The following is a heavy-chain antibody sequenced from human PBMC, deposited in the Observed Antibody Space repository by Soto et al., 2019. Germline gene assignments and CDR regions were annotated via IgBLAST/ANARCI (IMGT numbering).Heavy chain of an antibody. J-gene: IGHJ6*02. CDR1: GDSVSSNSAG. D-gene: IGHD5-12*01. V-gene: IGHV6-1*01. Sequence: SQTLSLTCVMSGDSVSSNSAGWNWIRQSPSRGLEWLGRTYYRAKWYNEYAVSVKSRITINPDTSKNQFSLQLNSVTPEDTAVYYCARDKSGPAFSGYDCFDYYYGMDVWGQGTTVTVSS. CDR2: TYYRAKWYN. CDR3: ARDKSGPAFSGYDCFDYYYGMDV.